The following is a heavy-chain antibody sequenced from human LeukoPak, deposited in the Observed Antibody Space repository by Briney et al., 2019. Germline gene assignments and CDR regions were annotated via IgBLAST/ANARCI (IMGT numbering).Heavy chain of an antibody. Sequence: GGSLRLSCAASGVTFNTYWMHWGRQAPGKGRVGGSRINTDGRITNYADSVKGRFTISRDNAKNTLFLQMNSLRAEDTAVYYCARGPSYGARCDYLDYWGQGALVTVSS. V-gene: IGHV3-74*01. J-gene: IGHJ4*02. CDR2: INTDGRIT. CDR3: ARGPSYGARCDYLDY. D-gene: IGHD3-10*01. CDR1: GVTFNTYW.